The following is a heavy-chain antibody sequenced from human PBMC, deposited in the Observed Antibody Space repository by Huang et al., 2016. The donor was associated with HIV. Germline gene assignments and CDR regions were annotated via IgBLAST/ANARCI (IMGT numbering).Heavy chain of an antibody. CDR2: ISYEAKTK. J-gene: IGHJ4*02. Sequence: QVQLVESGGGVVQPGRSLRISCAASGFTFSISGMHWVRQAPGKGLEWGAVISYEAKTKYYADSVKGRFSISRDNSKTTVYLQLNSLRLEDTAVYYCAKGGSAAAVLDFWGQGTLVTVSS. CDR3: AKGGSAAAVLDF. D-gene: IGHD6-13*01. V-gene: IGHV3-30*18. CDR1: GFTFSISG.